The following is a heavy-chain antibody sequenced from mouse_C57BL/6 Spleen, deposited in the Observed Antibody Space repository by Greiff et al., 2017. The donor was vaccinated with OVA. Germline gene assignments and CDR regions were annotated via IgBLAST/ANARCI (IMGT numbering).Heavy chain of an antibody. Sequence: QVQLQQPGAELVRPGSSVKLSCKASGYTFTSYWMHWVKQRPIQGLEWIGNIDPSDSETHYNQKFKDKATLTVDKSSSTDYMQLSSLTSEDSAVYYCAREIYYSPLYYCDYWGQGTTLTVSS. V-gene: IGHV1-52*01. CDR3: AREIYYSPLYYCDY. CDR2: IDPSDSET. CDR1: GYTFTSYW. D-gene: IGHD1-1*01. J-gene: IGHJ2*01.